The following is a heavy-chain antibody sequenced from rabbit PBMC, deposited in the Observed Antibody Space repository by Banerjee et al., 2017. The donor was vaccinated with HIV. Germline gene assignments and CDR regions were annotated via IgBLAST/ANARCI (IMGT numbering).Heavy chain of an antibody. V-gene: IGHV1S45*01. J-gene: IGHJ4*01. D-gene: IGHD4-1*01. CDR2: INTSSGNT. Sequence: QEQLKESGGGLVQPGGTLKLSCKVSGIDFSSYGISWVRQAPGKGLEWIACINTSSGNTVYASWAKGRFTISRTSSTTVSLQMTSLTAADTATYFCARDLAGVIGWNFDLWGQGTLVTVS. CDR3: ARDLAGVIGWNFDL. CDR1: GIDFSSYG.